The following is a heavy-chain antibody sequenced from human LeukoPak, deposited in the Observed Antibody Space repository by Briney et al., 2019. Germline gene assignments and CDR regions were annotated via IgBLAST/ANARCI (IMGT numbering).Heavy chain of an antibody. CDR3: ARNIVYYYYMDV. J-gene: IGHJ6*03. D-gene: IGHD3-16*02. V-gene: IGHV4-38-2*02. CDR2: IYHSGST. Sequence: SETLSLTCTVSGYSISSGYYWGWIRQPPGKGLEWIGSIYHSGSTYYNPSLKSRVTISVDTSKNQFSLKLSSVTAADTAVYYCARNIVYYYYMDVWGKGTTVTVSS. CDR1: GYSISSGYY.